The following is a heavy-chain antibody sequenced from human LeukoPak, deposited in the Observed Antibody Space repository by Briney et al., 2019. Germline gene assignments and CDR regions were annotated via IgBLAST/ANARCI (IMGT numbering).Heavy chain of an antibody. Sequence: SETLSLTCTVSGGSISSSSYYWGWIRQPPGKGLEWIGSIYYSGSTYYNPSLKSRVTISVDTSKNQFSLKLSSVTAADTAVYYCARKSGVGAYDYWGQGTLVTVSS. V-gene: IGHV4-39*07. CDR1: GGSISSSSYY. CDR2: IYYSGST. CDR3: ARKSGVGAYDY. J-gene: IGHJ4*02. D-gene: IGHD1-26*01.